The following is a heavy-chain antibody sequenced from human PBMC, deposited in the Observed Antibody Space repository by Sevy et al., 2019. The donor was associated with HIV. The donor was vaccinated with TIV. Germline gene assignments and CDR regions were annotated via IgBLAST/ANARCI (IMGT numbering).Heavy chain of an antibody. CDR1: AFTFSTYW. J-gene: IGHJ4*02. V-gene: IGHV3-7*03. CDR2: IKQDGSEK. Sequence: GGSLRLSCAASAFTFSTYWMTWVRQAPGKGLEWVANIKQDGSEKYYVDSVKGRFTISRDNARNSLYLQMNSLRAEDTAVYYCVRKYYYDTGGFDYWGQGTLVTVSS. CDR3: VRKYYYDTGGFDY. D-gene: IGHD3-22*01.